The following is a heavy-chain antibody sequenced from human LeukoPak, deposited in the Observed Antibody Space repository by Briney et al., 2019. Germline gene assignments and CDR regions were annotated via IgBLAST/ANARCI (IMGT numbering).Heavy chain of an antibody. V-gene: IGHV1-18*04. CDR2: ISAYNGNT. Sequence: GASVKVSCKASGYTFTSYYMHWVRQAPGQGLEWMGWISAYNGNTNYAQKLQGRVTMTTDTSTSTAYMELRSLRSDDTAVYYCARAEYYYYGMDVWGQGTTVTVSS. CDR3: ARAEYYYYGMDV. CDR1: GYTFTSYY. J-gene: IGHJ6*02.